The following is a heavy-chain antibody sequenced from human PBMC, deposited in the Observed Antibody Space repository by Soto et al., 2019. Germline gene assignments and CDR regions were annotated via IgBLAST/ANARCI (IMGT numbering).Heavy chain of an antibody. V-gene: IGHV1-69*13. Sequence: SVKVSCKASGGTFSSYAISWVRQAPGQGLEWMGGIIPIFGTANYAQKFQGRVTITADESTSTAYMELSSLRSEDTAVYYCARDLDPYYYDSSGSGIFDYWGQGTLVTVAS. J-gene: IGHJ4*02. CDR2: IIPIFGTA. CDR1: GGTFSSYA. D-gene: IGHD3-22*01. CDR3: ARDLDPYYYDSSGSGIFDY.